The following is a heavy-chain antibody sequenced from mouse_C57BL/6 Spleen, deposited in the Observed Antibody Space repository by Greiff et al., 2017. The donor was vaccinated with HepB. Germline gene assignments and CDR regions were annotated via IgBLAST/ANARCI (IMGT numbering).Heavy chain of an antibody. V-gene: IGHV1-69*01. J-gene: IGHJ2*01. CDR2: IDPSDSDT. D-gene: IGHD1-1*01. CDR3: AILITNHYCFDY. CDR1: GYTFTSYW. Sequence: QVQLQQPGAELVMPGASVKLSCKASGYTFTSYWMHWVKQRPGQGLEWIGEIDPSDSDTNYNQKFKGKSTLTVDKSSSTAHLQLSSLTSEDSAVYYCAILITNHYCFDYWGQGTTLTVSS.